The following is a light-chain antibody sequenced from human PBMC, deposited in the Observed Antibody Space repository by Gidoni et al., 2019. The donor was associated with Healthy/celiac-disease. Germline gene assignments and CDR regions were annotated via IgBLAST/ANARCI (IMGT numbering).Light chain of an antibody. V-gene: IGLV2-14*01. Sequence: QSALTQPASVSGSPGQSITISCTGPSSDVGGYNYVAWYQQHPGKAPKLMIYEVSNRPSGVSNRFAGSKSGNTASLTISGLQAEDEADYCCSSYTSSSTLVFGGGTKLTVL. CDR2: EVS. CDR1: SSDVGGYNY. J-gene: IGLJ2*01. CDR3: SSYTSSSTLV.